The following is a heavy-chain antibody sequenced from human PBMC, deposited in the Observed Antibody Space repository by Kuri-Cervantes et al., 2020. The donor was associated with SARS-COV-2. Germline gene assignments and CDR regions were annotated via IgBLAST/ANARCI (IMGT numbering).Heavy chain of an antibody. CDR3: ARGPGFRGYDFWSGYSVGNWFDP. CDR1: GYTFTSYY. J-gene: IGHJ5*02. Sequence: ASVKVSCKASGYTFTSYYIHWVRQAPGQGLEWVGKINPSGGSTTYAQKFQGRVTMTRDTSTTTVYMELSSLRSEDTAVYYCARGPGFRGYDFWSGYSVGNWFDPWGQGTLVTVSS. D-gene: IGHD3-3*01. CDR2: INPSGGST. V-gene: IGHV1-46*01.